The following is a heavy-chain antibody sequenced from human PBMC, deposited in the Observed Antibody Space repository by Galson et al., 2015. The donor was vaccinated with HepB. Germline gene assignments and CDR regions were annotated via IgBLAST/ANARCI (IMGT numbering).Heavy chain of an antibody. CDR3: ARDGGQWLNYWYFDL. D-gene: IGHD6-19*01. CDR1: GFTFSGYC. V-gene: IGHV3-7*03. CDR2: IKQDGSEK. Sequence: SLRLSCAASGFTFSGYCMSWVRQAPGKGLEWVANIKQDGSEKYYVDSVKGRFTISRDNAKNSLYLQMNSLRAEDTAVYYCARDGGQWLNYWYFDLWGRGTLVTVSS. J-gene: IGHJ2*01.